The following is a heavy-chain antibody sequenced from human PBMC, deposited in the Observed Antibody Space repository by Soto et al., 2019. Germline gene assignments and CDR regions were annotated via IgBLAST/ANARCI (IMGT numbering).Heavy chain of an antibody. J-gene: IGHJ1*01. CDR1: GGTFAVYT. Sequence: QVQLVQSGAEIKKPGSSVEVSCRASGGTFAVYTIIWVRQAPGQGLEWMGGIIPMFGTTDYAQKFQGRVTITADDSTRTVFMELSSLRSEDTAVYYCARGNDNYGDSPPEYFQHWGQGTLVAVST. D-gene: IGHD4-17*01. CDR2: IIPMFGTT. V-gene: IGHV1-69*01. CDR3: ARGNDNYGDSPPEYFQH.